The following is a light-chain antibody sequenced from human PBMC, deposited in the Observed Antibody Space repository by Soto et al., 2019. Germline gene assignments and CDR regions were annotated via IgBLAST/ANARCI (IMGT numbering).Light chain of an antibody. CDR1: SSDVGIYSL. CDR2: EVS. CDR3: CSYAGSSTWV. Sequence: QSVLTQPASVSESPGQSITISCTGTSSDVGIYSLVSWYQQHPGKAPKLMIFEVSKRPSGVSTRFSGSKSGNTASLTISGLQAEDEADYYCCSYAGSSTWVFGGGTKLTVL. V-gene: IGLV2-23*02. J-gene: IGLJ3*02.